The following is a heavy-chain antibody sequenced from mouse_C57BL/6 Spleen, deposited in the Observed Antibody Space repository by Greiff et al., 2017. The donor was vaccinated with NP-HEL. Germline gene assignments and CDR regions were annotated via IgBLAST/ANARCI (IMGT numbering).Heavy chain of an antibody. CDR3: ASRSSSYGFYAMDY. D-gene: IGHD1-1*01. Sequence: VQLQQSGPVLVKPGASVKMSCKASGYTFTDYYMNWVKQSHGKSLEWIGVINPYNGGTSYNQKFKGKATLTVDKSSSTAYMELNSLTSEDSAVYYCASRSSSYGFYAMDYWGQGTSVTVSS. CDR2: INPYNGGT. J-gene: IGHJ4*01. CDR1: GYTFTDYY. V-gene: IGHV1-19*01.